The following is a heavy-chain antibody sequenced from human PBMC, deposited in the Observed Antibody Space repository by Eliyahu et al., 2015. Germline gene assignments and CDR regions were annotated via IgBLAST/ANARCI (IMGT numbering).Heavy chain of an antibody. Sequence: QVQLVQSGAEVKKPGASVXVSCKASGYTFTSYXIHWVRQAPGQGLEWMGIINPSGGSTKYAQKFQRRVTMTRDTSTSTVYIELSRLRSEDTAMYYCAGQGGNSDFDYWGQGTLVTVSS. CDR3: AGQGGNSDFDY. J-gene: IGHJ4*02. CDR2: INPSGGST. CDR1: GYTFTSYX. V-gene: IGHV1-46*01. D-gene: IGHD4-23*01.